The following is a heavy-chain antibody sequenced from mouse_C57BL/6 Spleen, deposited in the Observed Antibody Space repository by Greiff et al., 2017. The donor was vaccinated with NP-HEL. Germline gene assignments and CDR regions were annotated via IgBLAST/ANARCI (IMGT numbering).Heavy chain of an antibody. V-gene: IGHV5-4*03. Sequence: EVRLVESGGGLVKPGGSLKLSCAASGFTFSSYAMSWVRQTPEKRLEWVATISDGGSYTYYPDNVKGRFTISRDNAKNNLYLQMSHLKSEDTAMYYCARAVLRYHYYAMDYWGQGTSVTVSS. CDR1: GFTFSSYA. J-gene: IGHJ4*01. CDR2: ISDGGSYT. CDR3: ARAVLRYHYYAMDY. D-gene: IGHD1-1*01.